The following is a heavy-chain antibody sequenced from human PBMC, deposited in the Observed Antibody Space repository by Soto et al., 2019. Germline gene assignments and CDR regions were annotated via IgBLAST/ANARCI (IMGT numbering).Heavy chain of an antibody. D-gene: IGHD3-22*01. CDR3: ARDLYYYDRRGVGY. Sequence: SVKVSCKASGYTFTGYYMHWVRQAPGQGLEWMGWINPNSGGTNYAQKFQGRVTMTRDTSISTAYMELSRLRSDDTAVYYCARDLYYYDRRGVGYWGQGTLVTVS. CDR2: INPNSGGT. CDR1: GYTFTGYY. V-gene: IGHV1-2*02. J-gene: IGHJ4*02.